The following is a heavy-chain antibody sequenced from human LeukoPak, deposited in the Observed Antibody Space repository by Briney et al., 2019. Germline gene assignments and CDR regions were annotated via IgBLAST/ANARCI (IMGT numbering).Heavy chain of an antibody. Sequence: GGSLRLSCAASGFTFSSYEMNWVRQAPGKGLEWVSYISSSGSTIYYADSVKGRFTISRDNSKNTLYLQMNSLRAEDTAVYYCAKEGNLGIAVAGKRGPIDYWGQGTLVTVSS. CDR1: GFTFSSYE. D-gene: IGHD6-19*01. J-gene: IGHJ4*02. V-gene: IGHV3-48*03. CDR2: ISSSGSTI. CDR3: AKEGNLGIAVAGKRGPIDY.